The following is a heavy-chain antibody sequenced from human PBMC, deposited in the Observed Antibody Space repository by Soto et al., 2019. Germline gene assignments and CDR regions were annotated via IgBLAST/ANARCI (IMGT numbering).Heavy chain of an antibody. CDR1: GGSISSSSYY. D-gene: IGHD2-2*01. Sequence: SETLSLTCTVSGGSISSSSYYWGWIRQPPGKGLEWFGSIYYSGSTYYNPSLKSRVTISVDTSKNQFSLKLSSVTAADTAVYYCARRLHCSSTSCYAADYYYYMDVWGKGTTVTAP. CDR3: ARRLHCSSTSCYAADYYYYMDV. CDR2: IYYSGST. J-gene: IGHJ6*03. V-gene: IGHV4-39*01.